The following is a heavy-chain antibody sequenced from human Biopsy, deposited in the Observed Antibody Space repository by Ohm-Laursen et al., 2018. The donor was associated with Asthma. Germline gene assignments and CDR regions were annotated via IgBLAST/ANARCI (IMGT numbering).Heavy chain of an antibody. Sequence: SLRLSCAASGFTFSSYSMHWVRQAPGKGLEWVAVIWYDGSNKYYADSVKGQFTISRDNSKNTLYLQMNSLRAEDTAVYYCARGGLGYCSSTSCYQNYYYGMDVWGQGTTVTVSS. V-gene: IGHV3-33*08. CDR1: GFTFSSYS. D-gene: IGHD2-2*01. CDR3: ARGGLGYCSSTSCYQNYYYGMDV. CDR2: IWYDGSNK. J-gene: IGHJ6*02.